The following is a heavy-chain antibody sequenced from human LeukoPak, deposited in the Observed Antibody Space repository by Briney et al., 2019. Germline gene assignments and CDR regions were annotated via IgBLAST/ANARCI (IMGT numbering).Heavy chain of an antibody. Sequence: GGSLRLSCAASGFTVSSNYMSWVRHTPGKGLEWVSVIYSGGSTYYADSVKGRFTISRDNSKNTLYLQMNSLRAEDTAVYYCARERVYSKVTYGMDVWGQGTTVTVSS. CDR1: GFTVSSNY. D-gene: IGHD4-11*01. CDR2: IYSGGST. V-gene: IGHV3-53*01. CDR3: ARERVYSKVTYGMDV. J-gene: IGHJ6*02.